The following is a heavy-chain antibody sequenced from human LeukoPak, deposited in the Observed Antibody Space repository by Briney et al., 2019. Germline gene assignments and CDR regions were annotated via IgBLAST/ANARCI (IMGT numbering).Heavy chain of an antibody. CDR1: GFTFSSYW. CDR2: IKQDGREK. D-gene: IGHD2-15*01. Sequence: PGGSLRLSCAASGFTFSSYWMSWVRQAPGKGLEGVANIKQDGREKYYVDSVKGRFTISRDNAKNSLYLQMNSLRAEDTAVYYCASMQWAAKEGAFDIWGQGTMVTVSS. V-gene: IGHV3-7*01. J-gene: IGHJ3*02. CDR3: ASMQWAAKEGAFDI.